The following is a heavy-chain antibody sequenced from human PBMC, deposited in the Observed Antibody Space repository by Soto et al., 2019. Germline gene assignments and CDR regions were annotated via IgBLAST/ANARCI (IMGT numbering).Heavy chain of an antibody. Sequence: KTSETLSLTCTVSGGSISGDYYHWTWIRQSPGKGLEWIGYVFHSGSVLYNPSLKSRLNISVDTSKNQFSLRLSSVTAADTAVYLGARKAEGGERDYYGRGVGGKGTGATV. V-gene: IGHV4-30-4*08. D-gene: IGHD2-21*01. CDR2: VFHSGSV. CDR3: ARKAEGGERDYYGRGV. J-gene: IGHJ6*04. CDR1: GGSISGDYYH.